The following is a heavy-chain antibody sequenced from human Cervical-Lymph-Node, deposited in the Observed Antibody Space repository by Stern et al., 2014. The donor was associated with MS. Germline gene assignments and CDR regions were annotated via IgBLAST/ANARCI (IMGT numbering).Heavy chain of an antibody. CDR3: ARTKTVTTYYGMDV. V-gene: IGHV1-2*02. CDR2: INPVHGGK. Sequence: VQLVQSGAEVKQPGASVKVSCKASGYTFTDYYLHWVRQAPGQGLEWMGWINPVHGGKTSAQKFQGRVTMTRDTAISTAYMELSRLTSDDTAVYYCARTKTVTTYYGMDVWGQGTTVTVSS. J-gene: IGHJ6*02. CDR1: GYTFTDYY. D-gene: IGHD4-17*01.